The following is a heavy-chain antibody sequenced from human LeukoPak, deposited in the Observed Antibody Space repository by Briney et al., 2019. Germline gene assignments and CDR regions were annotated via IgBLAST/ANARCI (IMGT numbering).Heavy chain of an antibody. CDR3: AKDGGLWVSAHWGDS. CDR1: GFTFSSYT. CDR2: ITTSDGNT. D-gene: IGHD7-27*01. J-gene: IGHJ4*02. V-gene: IGHV3-23*01. Sequence: GGSLRLSCAASGFTFSSYTMSWVRQAPGKGLEWVSTITTSDGNTYYADSVKGRFTVSRDNSKNTLYLKMKSMRAEDTDVYYCAKDGGLWVSAHWGDSWGRGTLVTVSS.